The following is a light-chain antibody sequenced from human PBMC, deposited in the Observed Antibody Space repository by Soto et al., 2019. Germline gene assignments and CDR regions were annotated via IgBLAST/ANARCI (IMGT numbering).Light chain of an antibody. J-gene: IGKJ4*01. Sequence: DIVMTQSPDSLPVSLGERATINCKSSQSLLYSSNNKNYLAWYQQKPGQPPKLLIFWASTRESGVPDRFSGSGSGTDFTLTISRLQAEDVAVYYCQQLNSYPLPFGGGTTVEIK. V-gene: IGKV4-1*01. CDR2: WAS. CDR1: QSLLYSSNNKNY. CDR3: QQLNSYPLP.